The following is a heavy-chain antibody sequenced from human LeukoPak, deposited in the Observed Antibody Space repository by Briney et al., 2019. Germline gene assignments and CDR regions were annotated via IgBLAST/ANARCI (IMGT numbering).Heavy chain of an antibody. Sequence: TSSETLSLTCAVYGGSFSGYYWSWIRQPPGKGLEWIGEINHSGSTNYNPSLKSRVTISVDTSKNQFSLKLSSVTAADTAVYYCAREFPYCSSTSCYKRIDYWGQGALVTVSS. CDR1: GGSFSGYY. CDR2: INHSGST. J-gene: IGHJ4*02. D-gene: IGHD2-2*02. CDR3: AREFPYCSSTSCYKRIDY. V-gene: IGHV4-34*01.